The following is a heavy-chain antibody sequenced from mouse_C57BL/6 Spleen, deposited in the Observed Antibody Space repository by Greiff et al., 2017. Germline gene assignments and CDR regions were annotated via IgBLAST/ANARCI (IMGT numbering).Heavy chain of an antibody. CDR3: ARRGYYAMDY. CDR2: IYPRDGST. CDR1: GYTFTSYD. J-gene: IGHJ4*01. V-gene: IGHV1-85*01. Sequence: QVHLKQSGPELVKPGASVKLSCKASGYTFTSYDINWVKQRPGQGLEWIGWIYPRDGSTKYNEKFKGKATFTVDTAPSTAYLELHSLTSEDSAVYFCARRGYYAMDYWGQGTSVTVSS.